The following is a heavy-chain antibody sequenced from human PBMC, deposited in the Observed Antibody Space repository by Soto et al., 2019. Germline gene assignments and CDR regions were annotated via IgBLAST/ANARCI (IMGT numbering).Heavy chain of an antibody. CDR3: AGKLYNWKGNWFDP. CDR1: GYTFTSYA. CDR2: INAGNGNT. J-gene: IGHJ5*02. V-gene: IGHV1-3*01. Sequence: ASVKVSCKASGYTFTSYAMHWVRQAPGQRLEWMGWINAGNGNTKYSQKFQGRVTITRDTSASTAYMELSSVTAADTAVYYCAGKLYNWKGNWFDPWGQGTLVTVSS. D-gene: IGHD1-20*01.